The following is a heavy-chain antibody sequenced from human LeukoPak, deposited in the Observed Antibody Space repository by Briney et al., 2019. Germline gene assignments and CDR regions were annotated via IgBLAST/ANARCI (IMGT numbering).Heavy chain of an antibody. CDR2: INSDGINT. Sequence: GGSLRLSCAASGFTFSNYWMHWVRQAPGKGLAWVSRINSDGINTSYADSVKGRFTISRDNAKNTLNLQMNSLRAEDTAVYYCARDLGQYYDTSDNWLDPWGQGTLVTVSS. J-gene: IGHJ5*02. CDR3: ARDLGQYYDTSDNWLDP. D-gene: IGHD3-22*01. CDR1: GFTFSNYW. V-gene: IGHV3-74*01.